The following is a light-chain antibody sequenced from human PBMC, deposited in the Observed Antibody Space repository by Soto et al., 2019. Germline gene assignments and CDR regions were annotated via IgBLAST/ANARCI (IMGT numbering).Light chain of an antibody. Sequence: QSALTQPASVSGSPGQSIAISCTGTCSDVGGYNYVSWYQQHPGKAPKLIIYDVSNRPSGVSNRFSGSKSGNAASLTISGLQAEDEADYYCSSYTSSSLYVFGTGTKVTVL. CDR2: DVS. V-gene: IGLV2-14*01. CDR3: SSYTSSSLYV. CDR1: CSDVGGYNY. J-gene: IGLJ1*01.